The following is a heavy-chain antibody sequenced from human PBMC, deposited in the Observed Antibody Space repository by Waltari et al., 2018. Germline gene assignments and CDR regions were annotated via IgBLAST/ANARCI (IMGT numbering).Heavy chain of an antibody. D-gene: IGHD3-9*01. CDR1: GGSFSGYY. CDR2: IKSKTDGGTT. V-gene: IGHV3-15*07. CDR3: TTASYDILTGYYTH. Sequence: VQLQQWGAGLLKPSETLSLTCAVYGGSFSGYYWSWIRQPPGKGLEWVGRIKSKTDGGTTDYAAPVKGRFTISRDDSKNTLYLQMNSLKTEDTAVYYCTTASYDILTGYYTHWGQGTLVTVSS. J-gene: IGHJ4*02.